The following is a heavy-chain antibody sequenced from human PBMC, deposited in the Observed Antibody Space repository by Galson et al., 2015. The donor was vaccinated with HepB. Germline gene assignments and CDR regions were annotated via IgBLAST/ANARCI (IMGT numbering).Heavy chain of an antibody. CDR1: GFTFSNYG. CDR3: AKDPYLYSALAGTMAGFDY. D-gene: IGHD6-19*01. V-gene: IGHV3-30*18. Sequence: LRLSCAASGFTFSNYGIHWVRQAPGRGLEWLAVISYDGSNKYYADSVKGRFTISRDNSKNTLYLQMNSLRAEDTALYYCAKDPYLYSALAGTMAGFDYWGQGTLVTVSS. J-gene: IGHJ4*02. CDR2: ISYDGSNK.